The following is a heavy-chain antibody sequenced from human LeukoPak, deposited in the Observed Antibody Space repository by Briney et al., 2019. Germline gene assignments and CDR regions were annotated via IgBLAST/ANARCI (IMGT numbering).Heavy chain of an antibody. V-gene: IGHV1-69*06. Sequence: ASVKVSCKASGGTFSSYAISWVRQAPGQGLEWMGGIIPIFGTANYAQKFQGRATITADKSTSTAYMELSSLRSEDTAVYYCARGRDYYYDSSGYYFGFWHFDLWGRGTLVTVSS. CDR1: GGTFSSYA. CDR2: IIPIFGTA. D-gene: IGHD3-22*01. J-gene: IGHJ2*01. CDR3: ARGRDYYYDSSGYYFGFWHFDL.